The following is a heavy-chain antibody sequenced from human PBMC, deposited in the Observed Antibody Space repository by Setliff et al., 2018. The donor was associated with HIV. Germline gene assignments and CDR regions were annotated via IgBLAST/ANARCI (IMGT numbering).Heavy chain of an antibody. CDR3: AKGTGGGTYVSNYYYMGV. J-gene: IGHJ6*03. D-gene: IGHD1-26*01. V-gene: IGHV3-9*03. CDR2: ISWSSGGV. CDR1: GFRFGHYV. Sequence: PGGSLRLSCAASGFRFGHYVMHWVRQPPGKGLEWVSGISWSSGGVGYADSVKGRFTVSRDNAKNSLYLQMNSLRDEDMALYYCAKGTGGGTYVSNYYYMGVWGKGTTVTVSS.